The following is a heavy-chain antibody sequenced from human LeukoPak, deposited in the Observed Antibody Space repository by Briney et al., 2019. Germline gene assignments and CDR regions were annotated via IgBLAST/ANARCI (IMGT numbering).Heavy chain of an antibody. CDR3: AKGVTMVRGVISYYYYGMDV. CDR2: ISGSGGST. V-gene: IGHV3-23*01. Sequence: GGSLRLSCAASGFPFSSYAMSWVRQAPGKGLEWVSAISGSGGSTYSADSVKGRFTISRDNSKNTLYLQMNSLRAEDTAVYYCAKGVTMVRGVISYYYYGMDVWGQGTTVTVSS. CDR1: GFPFSSYA. J-gene: IGHJ6*02. D-gene: IGHD3-10*01.